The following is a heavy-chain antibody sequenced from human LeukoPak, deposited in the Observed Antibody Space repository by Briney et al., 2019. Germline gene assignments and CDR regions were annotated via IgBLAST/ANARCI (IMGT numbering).Heavy chain of an antibody. CDR2: IRYDGSNK. D-gene: IGHD1-26*01. CDR1: GFIFDTYN. J-gene: IGHJ3*02. V-gene: IGHV3-30*02. Sequence: GGSLRLSCAASGFIFDTYNTNWVRQPPGKGLEWVAFIRYDGSNKYYADSVKGRFTISRDNSKNTLYLQMNSLRAEDTAVYYCAKDRSYSPGGAFDIWGQGTMVTVSS. CDR3: AKDRSYSPGGAFDI.